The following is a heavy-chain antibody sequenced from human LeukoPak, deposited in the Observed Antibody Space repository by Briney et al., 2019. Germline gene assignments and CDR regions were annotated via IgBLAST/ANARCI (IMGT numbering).Heavy chain of an antibody. V-gene: IGHV1-24*01. J-gene: IGHJ6*03. CDR2: FDPEDGET. D-gene: IGHD3-10*01. CDR1: GYTLTELS. Sequence: ASVKVSCKVSGYTLTELSMHWVRQAPGKGLEWMGGFDPEDGETIYAQKFRGRVTMTEDTSTDTAYMELSSLRSEDTAVYYCDRDRSYGSGSYYYYMDVWGKGTTVTVSS. CDR3: DRDRSYGSGSYYYYMDV.